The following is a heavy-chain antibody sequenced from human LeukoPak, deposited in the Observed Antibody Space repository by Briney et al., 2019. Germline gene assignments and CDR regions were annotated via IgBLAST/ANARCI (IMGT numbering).Heavy chain of an antibody. D-gene: IGHD6-13*01. Sequence: PGGSLRLSCAASGFTFSSYWMHWVRQGPGKGLVCVSRINSDGSSTAYADSVKGRFTISRDNAKNTLYLQMNSLRAEDTAVYYCVREPQAEYYFDYWGQGTLVTVSS. J-gene: IGHJ4*02. V-gene: IGHV3-74*01. CDR1: GFTFSSYW. CDR3: VREPQAEYYFDY. CDR2: INSDGSST.